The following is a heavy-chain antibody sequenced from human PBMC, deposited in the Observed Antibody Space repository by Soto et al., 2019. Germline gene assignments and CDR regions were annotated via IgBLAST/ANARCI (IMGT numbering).Heavy chain of an antibody. D-gene: IGHD2-15*01. J-gene: IGHJ6*02. CDR2: ISYDGSNK. CDR1: GFTFSNYG. V-gene: IGHV3-30*18. Sequence: PGGSLRLSCAASGFTFSNYGMHWVRQAPGKGLEWVAVISYDGSNKYYADSVKGRFTISRDNSRNTLYLQMNSLRAEDTAVYYCAKSFHPLGYCSGGNCYYGMDVWGQGTTVTVSS. CDR3: AKSFHPLGYCSGGNCYYGMDV.